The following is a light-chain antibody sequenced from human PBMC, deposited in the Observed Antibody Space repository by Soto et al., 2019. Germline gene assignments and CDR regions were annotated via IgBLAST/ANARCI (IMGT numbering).Light chain of an antibody. CDR2: GAS. Sequence: EIVMTQSLATLSVSPGGRATLSCRASQTISGTLAWYQQKPGQAPRLLIHGASTRAPGFPARFSGSGSGTDFTLTISSLQSEDFAVYYCQQYDRSPRTFGQGTKVEIK. CDR3: QQYDRSPRT. J-gene: IGKJ1*01. CDR1: QTISGT. V-gene: IGKV3-15*01.